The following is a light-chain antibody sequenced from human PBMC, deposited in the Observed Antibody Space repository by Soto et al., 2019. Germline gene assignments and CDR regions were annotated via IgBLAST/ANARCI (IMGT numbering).Light chain of an antibody. CDR3: QQYGSSPVT. CDR2: GAS. Sequence: EIVLTQSPVTLSLSPGERATLSCRASQSVSNYLAWYQQTPGQAPRLLIYGASSRATGIPDRFSGSGSGTDFTLTINRLEPEDVAVYYCQQYGSSPVTFGQGTRLEI. V-gene: IGKV3-20*01. J-gene: IGKJ5*01. CDR1: QSVSNY.